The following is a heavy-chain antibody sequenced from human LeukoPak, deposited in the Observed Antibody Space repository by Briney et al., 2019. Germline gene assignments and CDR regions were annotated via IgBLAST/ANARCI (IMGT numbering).Heavy chain of an antibody. CDR3: AKGDLKGGGLHYFSD. CDR2: ISGTGGST. V-gene: IGHV3-23*01. Sequence: GRSLRLSCAASGFTFNNYAMSWVRQAPGKGLEWVSSISGTGGSTNYANSVKGRFTISRDNSKNALSLQMNSLRAEDTAVYYRAKGDLKGGGLHYFSDWGQGTLVTVHS. CDR1: GFTFNNYA. D-gene: IGHD2-15*01. J-gene: IGHJ4*02.